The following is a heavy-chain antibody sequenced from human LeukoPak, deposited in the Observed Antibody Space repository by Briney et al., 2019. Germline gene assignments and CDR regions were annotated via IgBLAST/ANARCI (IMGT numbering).Heavy chain of an antibody. CDR2: ISAYNGNK. Sequence: ASVTVSCKASGYTFTSYGISWVRQAPGQRLEWMGWISAYNGNKNYAQKLQGRVTMTTDTSTSTAYIELRSLRSDDTAVYYCARGATSDDFDYWGQGTLVTVSS. V-gene: IGHV1-18*01. J-gene: IGHJ4*02. D-gene: IGHD1-26*01. CDR3: ARGATSDDFDY. CDR1: GYTFTSYG.